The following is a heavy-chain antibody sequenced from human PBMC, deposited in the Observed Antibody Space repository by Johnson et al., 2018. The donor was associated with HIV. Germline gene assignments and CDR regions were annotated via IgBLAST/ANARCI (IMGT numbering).Heavy chain of an antibody. CDR3: AKDSGATARSGAFDI. V-gene: IGHV3-23*04. J-gene: IGHJ3*02. Sequence: VQLVESGGGLVQPGGSLRLSCAASGFTFSSYAMSWVRQAPGKGLEWVSAISGSGGFSYYADSVRGRFTISRENAKNSLYLQMNSLRAEDTALYYCAKDSGATARSGAFDIWGQGTMVTVSS. D-gene: IGHD3-3*01. CDR2: ISGSGGFS. CDR1: GFTFSSYA.